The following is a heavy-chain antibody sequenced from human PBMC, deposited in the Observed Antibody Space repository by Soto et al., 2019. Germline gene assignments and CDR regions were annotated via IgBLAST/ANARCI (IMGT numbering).Heavy chain of an antibody. J-gene: IGHJ4*02. V-gene: IGHV4-31*03. Sequence: QVQLQESGPGLVKPSQTLSLTCTVSGGSISSGGYYWSWIRQHPGKCLEWIGYIYYSGSTYYNPSLKSRVTKSVDTSTNQFSLKLSSVTAADTAVYYCARTDILTGYYPFDYWGQGTLVTVSS. CDR1: GGSISSGGYY. CDR2: IYYSGST. CDR3: ARTDILTGYYPFDY. D-gene: IGHD3-9*01.